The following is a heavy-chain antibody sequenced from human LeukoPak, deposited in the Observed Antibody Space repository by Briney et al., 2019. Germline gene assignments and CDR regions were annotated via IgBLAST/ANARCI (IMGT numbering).Heavy chain of an antibody. V-gene: IGHV1-69*13. CDR1: EGTFSSYA. J-gene: IGHJ4*02. Sequence: SVKVSCKASEGTFSSYAISWVRQAPGQGLEWMGGIIPIFGTANYAQKFQGRVTITADESTSTAYMELSSLRSEDTAVYYCARGRRFLEWLLAYWGQGTLVTVSS. CDR2: IIPIFGTA. D-gene: IGHD3-3*01. CDR3: ARGRRFLEWLLAY.